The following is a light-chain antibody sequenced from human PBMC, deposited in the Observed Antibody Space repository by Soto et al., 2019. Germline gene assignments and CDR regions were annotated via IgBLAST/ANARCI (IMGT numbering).Light chain of an antibody. Sequence: AIRMTQSPSSLSASTGDRVTITCRASQGVSSSLAWYQQKPGKAPKLLIFAASTLQSGVPSRFSGSGSETDFTFTISCLQSEDFATYYCQQYYSYPWTCGQGTKVEFK. J-gene: IGKJ1*01. V-gene: IGKV1-8*01. CDR3: QQYYSYPWT. CDR2: AAS. CDR1: QGVSSS.